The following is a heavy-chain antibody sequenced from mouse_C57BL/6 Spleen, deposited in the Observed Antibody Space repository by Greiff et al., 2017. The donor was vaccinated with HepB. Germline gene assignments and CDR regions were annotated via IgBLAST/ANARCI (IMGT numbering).Heavy chain of an antibody. Sequence: VQLQQSGPELVKPGASVKIPCKASGYTFTDYNMDWVKQSHGKSLEWIGDINPNNGGTIYNQKFKGKATLTVDKSSSTAYMELRSLTSEETAVDYCARTGYSHYYAMDYWGQGTSVTVSS. CDR3: ARTGYSHYYAMDY. CDR1: GYTFTDYN. CDR2: INPNNGGT. D-gene: IGHD2-3*01. J-gene: IGHJ4*01. V-gene: IGHV1-18*01.